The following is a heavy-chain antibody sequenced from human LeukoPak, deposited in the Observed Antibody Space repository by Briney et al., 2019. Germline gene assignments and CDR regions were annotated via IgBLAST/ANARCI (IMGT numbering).Heavy chain of an antibody. Sequence: PSETLSLTCTVSGGSISSYYWSWIRQPPGKGLEWIGYIYYSGSTNYNPSLKSRVTISVDTSKNQFSLKVTSVTAADTAVFYCARLANYDFWRGPYPHDAFDIWGQGTMLTVSS. D-gene: IGHD3-3*01. V-gene: IGHV4-59*08. CDR2: IYYSGST. J-gene: IGHJ3*02. CDR1: GGSISSYY. CDR3: ARLANYDFWRGPYPHDAFDI.